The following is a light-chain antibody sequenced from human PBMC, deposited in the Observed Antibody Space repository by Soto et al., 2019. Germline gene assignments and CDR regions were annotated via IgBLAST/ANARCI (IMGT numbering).Light chain of an antibody. CDR1: QSVSSSY. CDR2: DAS. Sequence: ETVLTQSPGTLSLSPGERATLSCRASQSVSSSYLAWYQLKPGQAPRLLIYDASSRATGIPDRFSGSGSGTDFTLTISRLEHEDFAVYYCQQYVRSPPSWTFGQGTKVEIK. CDR3: QQYVRSPPSWT. V-gene: IGKV3-20*01. J-gene: IGKJ1*01.